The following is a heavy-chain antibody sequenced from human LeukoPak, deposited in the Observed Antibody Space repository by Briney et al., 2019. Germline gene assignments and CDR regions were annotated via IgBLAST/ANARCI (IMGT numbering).Heavy chain of an antibody. Sequence: GGSLRLSCAASGFAFSSYSMNWVRQAPGKGLEWVSSISSSSSYIYYADSVKGRFTISRDNAKNSLYLQMNSLRAEDTAVYYCARDADYCDSSGYSYYYYMDVWGKGTTVTVSS. CDR2: ISSSSSYI. V-gene: IGHV3-21*01. D-gene: IGHD3-22*01. CDR1: GFAFSSYS. J-gene: IGHJ6*03. CDR3: ARDADYCDSSGYSYYYYMDV.